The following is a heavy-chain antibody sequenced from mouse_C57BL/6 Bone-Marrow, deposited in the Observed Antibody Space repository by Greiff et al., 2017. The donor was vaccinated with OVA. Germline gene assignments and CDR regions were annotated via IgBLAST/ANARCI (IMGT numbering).Heavy chain of an antibody. Sequence: EVQLQQSGAELVRPGASVKLSCTASGFNIKDDYMHWVKQRPEQGLESIGWIDPENGDTEYASKFQGKATITADTSSNTAYLQLSSLTSEDTAVYYCTAYYYGSPWFAYWGQGTLVTVSA. CDR2: IDPENGDT. CDR3: TAYYYGSPWFAY. D-gene: IGHD1-1*01. V-gene: IGHV14-4*01. CDR1: GFNIKDDY. J-gene: IGHJ3*01.